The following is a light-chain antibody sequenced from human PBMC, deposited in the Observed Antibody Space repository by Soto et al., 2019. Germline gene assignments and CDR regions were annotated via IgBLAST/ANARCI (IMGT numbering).Light chain of an antibody. CDR2: DAS. CDR1: QSISSW. J-gene: IGKJ1*01. Sequence: IQMTQSHSTLSASVGDRVTITCRASQSISSWLAWYQQEPGKAPKLLIYDASSLESGVPSRFSGSGSGTEFTLTISSLQPDDFATYYCQQYNSYSWTFGQRTKVDI. V-gene: IGKV1-5*01. CDR3: QQYNSYSWT.